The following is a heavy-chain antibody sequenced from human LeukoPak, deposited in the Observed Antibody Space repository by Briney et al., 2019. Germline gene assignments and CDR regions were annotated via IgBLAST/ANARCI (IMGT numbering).Heavy chain of an antibody. CDR1: GYSISSGYY. CDR3: ARDSRAFDI. J-gene: IGHJ3*02. Sequence: PSETLSLTCTVSGYSISSGYYWGWIRQPPGKGLEWIGSIYHSGSTYYNPSLKSRVTISVDTSKNQFSLKLSSVTAADTAVYYCARDSRAFDIWGQGTMVTVSS. CDR2: IYHSGST. V-gene: IGHV4-38-2*02.